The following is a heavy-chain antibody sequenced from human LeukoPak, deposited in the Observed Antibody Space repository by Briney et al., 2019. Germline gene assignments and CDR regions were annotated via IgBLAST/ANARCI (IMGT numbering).Heavy chain of an antibody. Sequence: GRSLRLSCAASGFPFSSYAMHWVRQAPGKGLEWVAVISYDGSNKYYADSVKGRFTISRDNSKNTLYLQMNSLRAEDTAVYYCARDFLTSTRVSGVLDYWGQGTLVTVSS. J-gene: IGHJ4*02. CDR3: ARDFLTSTRVSGVLDY. D-gene: IGHD3-10*01. CDR2: ISYDGSNK. V-gene: IGHV3-30-3*01. CDR1: GFPFSSYA.